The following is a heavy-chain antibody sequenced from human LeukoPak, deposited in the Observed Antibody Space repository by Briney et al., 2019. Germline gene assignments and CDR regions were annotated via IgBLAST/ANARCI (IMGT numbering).Heavy chain of an antibody. CDR3: AKARIYSGYDYALFDY. CDR1: GFTFSSYA. Sequence: GRSLRLSCAASGFTFSSYAMSWVRQAPGKGLEWVSAISGSGGSAYYADSVKGRFTISRDNSKNTLYLQMNSLRAEDTAVYYCAKARIYSGYDYALFDYWGQGTLVTVSS. J-gene: IGHJ4*02. D-gene: IGHD5-12*01. V-gene: IGHV3-23*01. CDR2: ISGSGGSA.